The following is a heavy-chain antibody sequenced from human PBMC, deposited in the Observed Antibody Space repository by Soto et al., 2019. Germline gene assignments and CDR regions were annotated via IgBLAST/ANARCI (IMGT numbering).Heavy chain of an antibody. CDR1: GGSISSSSYY. D-gene: IGHD6-19*01. J-gene: IGHJ5*02. CDR3: ARQSSGWYNWFDP. CDR2: IYYSGSI. V-gene: IGHV4-39*01. Sequence: PSETRSLTCSVSGGSISSSSYYWGWIRQPPGKGLEWIGSIYYSGSIYYNPSLKSRVTISVDTSKNQFSLKLSSVTAAETAVYYCARQSSGWYNWFDPWSQGTLVTVS.